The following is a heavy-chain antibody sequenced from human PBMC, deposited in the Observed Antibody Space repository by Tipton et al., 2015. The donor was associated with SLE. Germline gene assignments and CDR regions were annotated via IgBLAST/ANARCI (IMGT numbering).Heavy chain of an antibody. CDR2: IYYSGST. CDR3: VRGPWAYYYYMDV. CDR1: GGSITSSSYY. Sequence: TLSLTCTVSGGSITSSSYYWGWVRQPPGKGLEWIASIYYSGSTYYNPSLKSRVTISVDTSKSQFSLRLNSVTAADTAVYYCVRGPWAYYYYMDVWGKGTKVTVSS. J-gene: IGHJ6*03. D-gene: IGHD7-27*01. V-gene: IGHV4-39*07.